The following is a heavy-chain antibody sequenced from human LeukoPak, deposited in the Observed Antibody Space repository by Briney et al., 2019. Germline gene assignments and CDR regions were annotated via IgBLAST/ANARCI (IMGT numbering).Heavy chain of an antibody. D-gene: IGHD5-18*01. V-gene: IGHV3-30*02. CDR2: IWYDGSNK. Sequence: GSLRLSCAAAGFTFSSYCMHWVRQAPGQGLGVGAVIWYDGSNKYYADSVKGRFTISRDNSKNTLYLQMNSLRAEDTAVYYCAKGDVDTAMDFDYWGQGTLVTVSS. CDR3: AKGDVDTAMDFDY. CDR1: GFTFSSYC. J-gene: IGHJ4*02.